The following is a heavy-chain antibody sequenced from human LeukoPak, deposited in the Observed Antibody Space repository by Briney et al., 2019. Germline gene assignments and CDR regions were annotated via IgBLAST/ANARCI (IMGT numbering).Heavy chain of an antibody. CDR2: IVPIFGTA. CDR1: GGTFSSYA. V-gene: IGHV1-69*13. J-gene: IGHJ4*02. Sequence: SVKVSCKASGGTFSSYAISWVRQAPGQGLEWMGGIVPIFGTANYAQKFQGRVTITADESTSTAYMELSSLRSEDTAVYYCARDYRVVRGVTDYWGQGTLVTVSS. D-gene: IGHD3-10*01. CDR3: ARDYRVVRGVTDY.